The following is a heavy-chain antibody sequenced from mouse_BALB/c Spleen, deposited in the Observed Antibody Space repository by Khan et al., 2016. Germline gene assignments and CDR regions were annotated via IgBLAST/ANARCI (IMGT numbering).Heavy chain of an antibody. CDR2: IRSGGST. V-gene: IGHV5-6-5*01. D-gene: IGHD2-3*01. Sequence: EVELVESGGGLVKPGGSLKLSCAASGFTFSNYVMSWVRQTPEKRLEWVASIRSGGSTYYPDSVKGRFTISRDTARNNLYLQMSSLRSEDTAMYYCARIGDGYHYAMDYWGQGTSVTVSS. J-gene: IGHJ4*01. CDR3: ARIGDGYHYAMDY. CDR1: GFTFSNYV.